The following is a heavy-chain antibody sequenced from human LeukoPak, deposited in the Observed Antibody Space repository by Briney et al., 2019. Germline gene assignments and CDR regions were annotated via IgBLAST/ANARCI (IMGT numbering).Heavy chain of an antibody. CDR3: ARVTPEGFGESSYYFDY. J-gene: IGHJ4*02. CDR2: IYHSGST. D-gene: IGHD3-10*01. V-gene: IGHV4-38-2*02. Sequence: ETLSLTCTVSGYSISSGYYWGWIRQPPGKGLEWIGSIYHSGSTYYNPSLKSRVTISVDTSKNQFSLKLSSVTAADTAVYYCARVTPEGFGESSYYFDYWGQGTLVTVSS. CDR1: GYSISSGYY.